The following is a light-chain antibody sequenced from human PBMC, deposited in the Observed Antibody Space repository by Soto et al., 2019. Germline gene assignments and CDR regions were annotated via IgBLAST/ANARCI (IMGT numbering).Light chain of an antibody. J-gene: IGKJ4*01. CDR2: GAA. CDR1: QSISTY. CDR3: QQSYNIKAIT. Sequence: DIQMTQSPSSLSASVGDRVTITCRASQSISTYLNWYQQKPGKAPKVLIYGAASLQSGVQSRFSGSGSGTNFTLTINSLQPEASATYYCQQSYNIKAITFGGRTKVDLK. V-gene: IGKV1-39*01.